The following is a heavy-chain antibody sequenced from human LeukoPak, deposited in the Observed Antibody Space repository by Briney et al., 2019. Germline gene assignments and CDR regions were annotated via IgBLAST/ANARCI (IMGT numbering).Heavy chain of an antibody. V-gene: IGHV3-21*01. J-gene: IGHJ4*02. CDR1: GFTFSSYS. CDR2: ISSSSSYI. CDR3: AKARLRITMVRGRFDY. Sequence: GGSLRLSCAASGFTFSSYSMNWVRQAPGKGLEWVSSISSSSSYIYYADSVKGRFTISRDNSKNTLYLQMNSLRAEDTAVYYCAKARLRITMVRGRFDYWGQGTLVTVSS. D-gene: IGHD3-10*01.